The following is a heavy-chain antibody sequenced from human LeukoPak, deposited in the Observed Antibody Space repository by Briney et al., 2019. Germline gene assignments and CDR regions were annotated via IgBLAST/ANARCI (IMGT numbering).Heavy chain of an antibody. CDR2: INPNSGGT. Sequence: GASVKVSCKASGYTFTGYYMHWVRQAPGQGLEWMGWINPNSGGTNYAQKFQGRVTMTRDTSISTAYMELSRLRSDDTAVYYCARDKIWFGELSSYYYYYYMDVWGKGTTVTVSS. CDR3: ARDKIWFGELSSYYYYYYMDV. D-gene: IGHD3-10*01. J-gene: IGHJ6*03. CDR1: GYTFTGYY. V-gene: IGHV1-2*02.